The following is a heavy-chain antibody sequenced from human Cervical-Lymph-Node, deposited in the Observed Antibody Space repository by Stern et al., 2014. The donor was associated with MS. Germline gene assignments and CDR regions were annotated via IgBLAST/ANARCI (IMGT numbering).Heavy chain of an antibody. CDR1: GGSISSYY. CDR3: AVGGGGGSCYDY. J-gene: IGHJ4*02. V-gene: IGHV4-59*01. CDR2: IYYSGST. Sequence: QVQLQESGPGLVKPSETLSLTCTVSGGSISSYYWSWIRQPPGKGLAWIGYIYYSGSTNYNPSLKSRVTISVDTSKNQFSLKLSSVTAADTAVYYCAVGGGGGSCYDYWGQGTLVTVSS. D-gene: IGHD2-15*01.